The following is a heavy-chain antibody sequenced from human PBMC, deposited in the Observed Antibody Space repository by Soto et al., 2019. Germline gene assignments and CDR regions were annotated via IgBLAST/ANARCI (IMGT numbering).Heavy chain of an antibody. CDR3: AKDGIAAAATVEYFQH. CDR2: ISGSGGST. CDR1: GFTFSSYA. J-gene: IGHJ1*01. Sequence: EVQLLESGGGLVQPGGSLRLSCAASGFTFSSYAMSWVRQAPGKGLEWVSAISGSGGSTYYADSVKGRFTISRDNSKNTLYLQMNSLRAEDTAVYYCAKDGIAAAATVEYFQHWGQGTLVTVSS. V-gene: IGHV3-23*01. D-gene: IGHD6-13*01.